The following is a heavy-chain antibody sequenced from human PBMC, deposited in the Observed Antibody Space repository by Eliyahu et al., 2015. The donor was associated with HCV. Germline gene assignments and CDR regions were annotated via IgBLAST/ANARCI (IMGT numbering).Heavy chain of an antibody. Sequence: QVQLVESGGGVVQPGRSLRLSCAAXGFTFSXYAMXWVRQAPGKGLEWVAVISYDGSNKYYADSVKGRFTISRDNSKNTLYLQMNSLRAEDTAVYYCARAGPGYSYSYGMDVWGQGTTVTVSS. CDR1: GFTFSXYA. CDR2: ISYDGSNK. V-gene: IGHV3-30-3*01. D-gene: IGHD5-18*01. CDR3: ARAGPGYSYSYGMDV. J-gene: IGHJ6*02.